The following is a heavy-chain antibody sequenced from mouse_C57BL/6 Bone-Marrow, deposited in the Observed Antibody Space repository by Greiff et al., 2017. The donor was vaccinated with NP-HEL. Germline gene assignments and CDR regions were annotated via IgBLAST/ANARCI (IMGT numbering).Heavy chain of an antibody. CDR3: RRTTE. D-gene: IGHD2-13*01. J-gene: IGHJ3*01. V-gene: IGHV14-4*01. CDR1: GFHIKDDY. Sequence: VQLQPSGAELVRPGASVTLSCTASGFHIKDDYMHWVKPRPEPGLEWIGWLDPVNGDTEYASKFPCKATIAADTSSNTAYLQLSSLTSEDTAVYYCRRTTEWGQGTLVTVYA. CDR2: LDPVNGDT.